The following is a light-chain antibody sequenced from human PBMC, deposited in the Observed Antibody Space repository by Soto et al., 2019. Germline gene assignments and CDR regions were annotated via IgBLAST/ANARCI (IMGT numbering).Light chain of an antibody. CDR1: SSNIGAGYD. J-gene: IGLJ3*02. V-gene: IGLV1-40*01. Sequence: QSVLTQPPSVSGAPGQRVTISCTGSSSNIGAGYDVHWYQQLPGTAPKLLIYGNSNRPSGVPDRFSGSKSGTSASLAITGLQAEDEADYYCCSYAGSWVFGGGTKLTVL. CDR2: GNS. CDR3: CSYAGSWV.